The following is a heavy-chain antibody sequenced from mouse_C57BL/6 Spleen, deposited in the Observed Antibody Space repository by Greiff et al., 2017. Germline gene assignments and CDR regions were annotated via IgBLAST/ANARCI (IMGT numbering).Heavy chain of an antibody. CDR2: INPNNGGT. Sequence: LVEPGASVKMSCKASGYTFTDYNMHWVKQSHGKSLEWIGYINPNNGGTSYNQKFKGKATLTVNKSSSTAYMELRSLTSEDSAVYYCARGHYYGSSWYFDVWGTGTTVTVSS. D-gene: IGHD1-1*01. CDR3: ARGHYYGSSWYFDV. CDR1: GYTFTDYN. V-gene: IGHV1-22*01. J-gene: IGHJ1*03.